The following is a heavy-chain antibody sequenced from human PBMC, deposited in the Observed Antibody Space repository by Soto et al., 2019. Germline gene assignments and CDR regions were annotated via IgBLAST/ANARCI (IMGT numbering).Heavy chain of an antibody. V-gene: IGHV3-33*01. Sequence: PGGSLRLSCAASGFTFSSYGMHWVRQAPGKGLEWVAVIWHDGSNKYYADSVKGRFTISRDNSKNTLYLQMNSLRAEDTAVYYCARVGGTHIVVVTDTIDAFDIWGQGTMVTVSS. CDR2: IWHDGSNK. D-gene: IGHD2-21*02. CDR3: ARVGGTHIVVVTDTIDAFDI. J-gene: IGHJ3*02. CDR1: GFTFSSYG.